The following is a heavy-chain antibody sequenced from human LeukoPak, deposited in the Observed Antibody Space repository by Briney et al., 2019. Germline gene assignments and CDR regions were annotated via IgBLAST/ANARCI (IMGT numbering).Heavy chain of an antibody. CDR2: IYSGGGT. D-gene: IGHD3-10*01. CDR3: ARDGYKYGSGSYPDY. Sequence: PGGSLRLSCAASGFTVSSNYMSWVRQAPGKGLEWVSVIYSGGGTYYGDSVKGRFTISRDNSKNTLYLQMNSLRAEDTAVYYCARDGYKYGSGSYPDYWGQGTLVTVSS. V-gene: IGHV3-53*01. J-gene: IGHJ4*02. CDR1: GFTVSSNY.